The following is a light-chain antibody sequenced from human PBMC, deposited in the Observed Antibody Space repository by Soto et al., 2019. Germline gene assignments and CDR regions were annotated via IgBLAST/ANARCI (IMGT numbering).Light chain of an antibody. J-gene: IGKJ3*01. CDR1: QRISRTY. V-gene: IGKV3-20*01. CDR3: RQYGSSVT. CDR2: GAS. Sequence: ELVLTQSPGYLSLSPGERATLSCRASQRISRTYLAWYQQKPGQAPRVLMTGASNRATGIPDRFSGSGSGTDFTLTISRLEPEDSASYYCRQYGSSVTFGPGTKVDI.